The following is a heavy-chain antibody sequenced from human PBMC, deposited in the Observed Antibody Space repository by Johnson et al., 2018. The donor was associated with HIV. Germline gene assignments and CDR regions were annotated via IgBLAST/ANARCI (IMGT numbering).Heavy chain of an antibody. Sequence: QVQLVESGGGLVKPRGSLRLSCAASGFIFRDYYMSWIRQAPGKGLEWVSYISSSGSSIYYADSVKGRFTISRDNAKSSLYLQMNGLRADDTAIYYCARDATPWGGDYVGYAFDLWGQGTMVTVSS. CDR2: ISSSGSSI. D-gene: IGHD4-17*01. J-gene: IGHJ3*01. V-gene: IGHV3-11*04. CDR3: ARDATPWGGDYVGYAFDL. CDR1: GFIFRDYY.